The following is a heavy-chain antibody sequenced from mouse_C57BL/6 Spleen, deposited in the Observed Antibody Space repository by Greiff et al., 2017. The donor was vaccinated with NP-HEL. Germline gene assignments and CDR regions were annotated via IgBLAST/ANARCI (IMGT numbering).Heavy chain of an antibody. CDR2: ISYSGST. CDR3: ARDDYDVPFAY. Sequence: EVQLVESGPGMVKPSQSLSLTCTVTGYSITSGYDWHWIRHFPGNKLAWMGYISYSGSTNYNPSLKSRISITHDTSKNHFFLKLNSVTTEDTATYYCARDDYDVPFAYWGQGTLVTVSA. CDR1: GYSITSGYD. D-gene: IGHD2-4*01. J-gene: IGHJ3*01. V-gene: IGHV3-1*01.